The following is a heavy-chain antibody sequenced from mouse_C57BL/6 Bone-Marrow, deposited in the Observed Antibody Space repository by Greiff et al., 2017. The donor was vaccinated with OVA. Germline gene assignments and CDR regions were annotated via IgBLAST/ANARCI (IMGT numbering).Heavy chain of an antibody. D-gene: IGHD1-1*01. Sequence: VQLQQSGPELVKPGASVKISCKASGYTFTDYYINWVKQRPGQGLEWIGWIFPGSGSTYYNEKFKGKATLTVDKSSSTAYMLLSSLTSEDSAVYFCARFRTITTVVATRGAMDYWGQGTSVTVSS. CDR3: ARFRTITTVVATRGAMDY. CDR1: GYTFTDYY. V-gene: IGHV1-75*01. CDR2: IFPGSGST. J-gene: IGHJ4*01.